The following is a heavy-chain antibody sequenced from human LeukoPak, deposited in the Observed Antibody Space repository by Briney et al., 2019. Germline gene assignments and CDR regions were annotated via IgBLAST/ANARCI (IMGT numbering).Heavy chain of an antibody. Sequence: GGSLRLSCAASGFTFSSYSMNWVRQAPGKGLEWVSAISGSGGSTYYADSVKGRFTISRDNSKNTLYLQMNSLRAEDTAVYYCAKDMYSSGWYGFYYYYMDVWGKGTTVTVSS. CDR2: ISGSGGST. CDR1: GFTFSSYS. V-gene: IGHV3-23*01. CDR3: AKDMYSSGWYGFYYYYMDV. D-gene: IGHD6-19*01. J-gene: IGHJ6*03.